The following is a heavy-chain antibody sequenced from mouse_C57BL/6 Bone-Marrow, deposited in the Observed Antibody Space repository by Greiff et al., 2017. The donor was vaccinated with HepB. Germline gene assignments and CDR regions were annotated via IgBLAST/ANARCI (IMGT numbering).Heavy chain of an antibody. CDR3: ARRTVVAVSSAKDY. V-gene: IGHV1-4*01. Sequence: VQLQQSGAELVRPGASVKMSCKASGYTFTSYTMHWVNQRPGQGLEWIGFINPRSGYTKYNQKFKVKATLTADKSTSTAYMQLSRLTSEDSAVYYCARRTVVAVSSAKDYWGQGTSVTVSS. CDR1: GYTFTSYT. J-gene: IGHJ4*01. CDR2: INPRSGYT. D-gene: IGHD1-1*01.